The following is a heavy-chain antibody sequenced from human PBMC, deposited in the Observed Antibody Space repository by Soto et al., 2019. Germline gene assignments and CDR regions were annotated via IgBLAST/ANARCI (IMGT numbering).Heavy chain of an antibody. CDR2: IYYSGST. V-gene: IGHV4-39*01. CDR1: GGSISSSSYY. Sequence: SETLSLTCTVSGGSISSSSYYWGWLRQPPGKGLEWIGSIYYSGSTYYNPSLKSRVTISVDTSKNQFSLKLSSVTAADTAVYYCARQHPTLQYYYYYYMDVWGKGTTVTVSS. D-gene: IGHD4-4*01. J-gene: IGHJ6*03. CDR3: ARQHPTLQYYYYYYMDV.